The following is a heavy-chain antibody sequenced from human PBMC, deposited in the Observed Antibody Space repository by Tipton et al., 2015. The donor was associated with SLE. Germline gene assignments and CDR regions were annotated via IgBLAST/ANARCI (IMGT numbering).Heavy chain of an antibody. V-gene: IGHV4-61*02. J-gene: IGHJ4*02. D-gene: IGHD3-10*01. Sequence: TLSLTCTVSGGSVSSGRYYWSWIRQPAGKGLEWIGRIFPAGGTNYNPSLKSRVTISVDTSKNQVSLKMRSVTAADTALYYCARAKGSGTYSSGQFDSWGQGTLVTVSS. CDR1: GGSVSSGRYY. CDR2: IFPAGGT. CDR3: ARAKGSGTYSSGQFDS.